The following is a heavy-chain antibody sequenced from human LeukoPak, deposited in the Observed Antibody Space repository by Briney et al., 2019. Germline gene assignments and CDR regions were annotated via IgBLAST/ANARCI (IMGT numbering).Heavy chain of an antibody. J-gene: IGHJ4*02. Sequence: PGGSLRLSCAASGFTFSSYAMHWVRQAPGKGLEYVSAISSNGGSTYYANSVKGRFTISRDNSKNTLYPQMGSLRAEDMAVYYCARGGGGHGYCSSTSCSLDYWGQGTLVTVSS. D-gene: IGHD2-2*03. CDR2: ISSNGGST. CDR1: GFTFSSYA. CDR3: ARGGGGHGYCSSTSCSLDY. V-gene: IGHV3-64*01.